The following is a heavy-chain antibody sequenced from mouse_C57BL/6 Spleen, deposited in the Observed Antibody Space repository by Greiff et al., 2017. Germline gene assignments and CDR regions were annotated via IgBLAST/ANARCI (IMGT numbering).Heavy chain of an antibody. CDR3: ARSTGYYAMDY. J-gene: IGHJ4*01. V-gene: IGHV1-54*01. CDR1: GYAFTNYL. CDR2: INPGSGGT. Sequence: VQLQESGAELVRPGTSVKVSCKASGYAFTNYLIEWVKQRPGQGLEWIGVINPGSGGTNYNEKFKGKATLTADKSSSTAYMQLSSLTSEDSAVYFCARSTGYYAMDYWGQGTSVTFSS.